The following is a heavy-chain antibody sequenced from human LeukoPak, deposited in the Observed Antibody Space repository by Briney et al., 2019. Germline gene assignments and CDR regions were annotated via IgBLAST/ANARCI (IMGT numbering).Heavy chain of an antibody. V-gene: IGHV3-30*01. D-gene: IGHD1-26*01. Sequence: GGSLRLSCAASGFIFSSYAIHWVRRAPGKGLEWVAVMSYDEINKYYADSVKGRFTISRDNSKNTLYLQMNSLRAEDTAIYYCARPVGNSGIDFWGQGTLVTVSS. CDR1: GFIFSSYA. J-gene: IGHJ4*02. CDR2: MSYDEINK. CDR3: ARPVGNSGIDF.